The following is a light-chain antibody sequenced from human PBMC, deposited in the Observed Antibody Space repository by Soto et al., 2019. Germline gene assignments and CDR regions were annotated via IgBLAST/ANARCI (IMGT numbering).Light chain of an antibody. CDR1: SSDVGDFNY. CDR3: SSYTSSSTPYVV. V-gene: IGLV2-14*01. Sequence: QSALTQPASVSGSPGQSITISYTGTSSDVGDFNYVSWYQQHPGKAPKLMIYDVSNRPSGVSNRFSGSKSGNTASLTISGLQAEDEADYYCSSYTSSSTPYVVFGGGTKLTVL. J-gene: IGLJ2*01. CDR2: DVS.